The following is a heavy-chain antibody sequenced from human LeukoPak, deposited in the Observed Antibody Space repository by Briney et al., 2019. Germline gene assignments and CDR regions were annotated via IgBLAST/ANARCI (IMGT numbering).Heavy chain of an antibody. D-gene: IGHD2-21*01. CDR2: IKQDGSEK. Sequence: HAGGSLRLSCAASGFTFSSYWMSWVRQAPGKGLEWVANIKQDGSEKYYVDSVKGRFTISRDNAENSVYLQMNSLRAEDTAVYYCASPGEGGRLWDFDYWGQGTLVTVSS. CDR3: ASPGEGGRLWDFDY. CDR1: GFTFSSYW. J-gene: IGHJ4*02. V-gene: IGHV3-7*01.